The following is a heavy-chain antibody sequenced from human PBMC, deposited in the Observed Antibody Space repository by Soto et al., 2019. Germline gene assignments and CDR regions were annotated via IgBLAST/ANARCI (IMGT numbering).Heavy chain of an antibody. CDR3: ARVNSGSYPGLFDY. V-gene: IGHV4-59*01. CDR1: CGAISSYY. D-gene: IGHD1-26*01. Sequence: SETLSLTYTVSCGAISSYYWSWIRQPPGKGLEWIGYIYYSGSTNYNPSLKSRVTISVDTSKNQFSLKLSSVTAADTAVYYCARVNSGSYPGLFDYWGQGTLVTVSS. CDR2: IYYSGST. J-gene: IGHJ4*02.